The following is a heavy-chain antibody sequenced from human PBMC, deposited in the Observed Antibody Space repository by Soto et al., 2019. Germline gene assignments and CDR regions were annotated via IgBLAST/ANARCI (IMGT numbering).Heavy chain of an antibody. CDR3: ARTCRSGGSCYLEY. J-gene: IGHJ4*02. Sequence: ASVKVSCKASGYSCSSFGISWVRQAPGQGLEWVGWVSVPSGDTSSAQNFQGRVTVTTDTSTSTAYMEVGSLRSDDTAVYYCARTCRSGGSCYLEYWGEGTLVTVSS. CDR1: GYSCSSFG. CDR2: VSVPSGDT. D-gene: IGHD2-15*01. V-gene: IGHV1-18*01.